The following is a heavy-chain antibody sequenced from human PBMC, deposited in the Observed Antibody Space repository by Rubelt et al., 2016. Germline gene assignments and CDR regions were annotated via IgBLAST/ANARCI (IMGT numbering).Heavy chain of an antibody. J-gene: IGHJ4*02. CDR3: ATPTVYPGMFDY. V-gene: IGHV1-24*01. D-gene: IGHD2/OR15-2a*01. CDR2: CDPEDGEK. Sequence: QVHLVQSGAEVKKPGASVKVSCKVSGYTLTKLSMHWVRQAPGKGLEWLGGCDPEDGEKIYDQKFQGRVTMTEDTSTGTAYMELSSLRSEDTAVYYCATPTVYPGMFDYWGQGTLVTVSS. CDR1: GYTLTKLS.